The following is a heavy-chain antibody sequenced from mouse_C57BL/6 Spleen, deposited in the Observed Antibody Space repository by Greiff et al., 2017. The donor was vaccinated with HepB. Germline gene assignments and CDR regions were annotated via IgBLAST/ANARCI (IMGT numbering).Heavy chain of an antibody. V-gene: IGHV5-16*01. CDR3: AREEPYYAMDY. CDR1: GFTFSDYY. CDR2: INYDGSST. Sequence: EVKLVESEGGLVQPGSSMKLSCTASGFTFSDYYMAWVRQVPEKGLEWVANINYDGSSTYYLDSLKSRFIISRDNAKNILYLQMSSLKSEDTATYYCAREEPYYAMDYWGQGTSVTVSS. J-gene: IGHJ4*01.